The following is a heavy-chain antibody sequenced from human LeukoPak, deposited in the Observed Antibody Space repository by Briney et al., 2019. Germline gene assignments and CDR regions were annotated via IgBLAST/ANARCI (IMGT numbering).Heavy chain of an antibody. CDR1: GFTLSTNA. J-gene: IGHJ4*02. CDR3: AKDVGKWESLHFFDY. Sequence: GGSLRLSCLTSGFTLSTNAMSWVRQAPGKGLEWISGISGSGASTYYADSVKGRFTISRDDSRNTLYLQMNSLRGDDTTVYYCAKDVGKWESLHFFDYWGQGTLVTVSS. D-gene: IGHD1-26*01. CDR2: ISGSGAST. V-gene: IGHV3-23*01.